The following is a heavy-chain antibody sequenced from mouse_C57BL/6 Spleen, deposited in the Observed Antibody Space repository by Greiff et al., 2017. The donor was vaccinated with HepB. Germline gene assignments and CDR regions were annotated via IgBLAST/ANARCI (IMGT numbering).Heavy chain of an antibody. Sequence: EVKLVDSGGGLVKPGGSLKLSCAASGFTFSDYGMHWVRQAPEKGLEWVAYISSGSSTIYYADTVKGRFTISRDNAKNTLFLQMTSLRSEDTAMYYCAKGDDRWYFDVGGTGTTVTVSS. CDR2: ISSGSSTI. J-gene: IGHJ1*03. V-gene: IGHV5-17*01. CDR3: AKGDDRWYFDV. CDR1: GFTFSDYG. D-gene: IGHD2-14*01.